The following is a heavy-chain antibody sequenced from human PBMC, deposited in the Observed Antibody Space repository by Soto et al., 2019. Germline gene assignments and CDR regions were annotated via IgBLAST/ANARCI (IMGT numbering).Heavy chain of an antibody. Sequence: ASVKVSCKASGYTFTGHYLFWVRQAPGQGLEWLGWVSPKSGVTNYAQKFQGRVPMTRDTSISTAYMDLSSLRSDDTAVYYCAKGMPIGNTLANLESWGQGTLVTVSS. V-gene: IGHV1-2*02. J-gene: IGHJ4*02. CDR1: GYTFTGHY. CDR3: AKGMPIGNTLANLES. D-gene: IGHD2-2*01. CDR2: VSPKSGVT.